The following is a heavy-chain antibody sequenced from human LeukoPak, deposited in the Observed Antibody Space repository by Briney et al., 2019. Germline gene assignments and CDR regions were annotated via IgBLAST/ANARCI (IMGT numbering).Heavy chain of an antibody. Sequence: SVKVSCKASGGTFSSYAISWVRQAPGQGLEWMGGIIPIFGTANYAQKFQGRVTITADESTSTAYMELSSLRSEDTAAYYCASTDYYYGSGSYWGGYYFDYWGRGTLVTVSS. V-gene: IGHV1-69*01. CDR2: IIPIFGTA. CDR3: ASTDYYYGSGSYWGGYYFDY. CDR1: GGTFSSYA. D-gene: IGHD3-10*01. J-gene: IGHJ4*02.